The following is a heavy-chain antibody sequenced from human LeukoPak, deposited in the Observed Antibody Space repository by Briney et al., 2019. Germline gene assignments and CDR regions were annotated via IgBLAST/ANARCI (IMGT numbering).Heavy chain of an antibody. CDR2: VYSGGST. V-gene: IGHV3-66*01. CDR3: ARAPPAVLIAPYG. Sequence: GGSLRLSCTASGFIVTNNYINWVRQAPGKGLEWVSLVYSGGSTYYADSVKGRFTISRDNSKNMVYPQMNSLRAEDTAMYYCARAPPAVLIAPYGWGQGTLVTVSS. J-gene: IGHJ4*02. CDR1: GFIVTNNY. D-gene: IGHD2-8*01.